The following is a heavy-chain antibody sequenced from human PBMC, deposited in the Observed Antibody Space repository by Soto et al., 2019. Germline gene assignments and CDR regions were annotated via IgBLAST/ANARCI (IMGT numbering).Heavy chain of an antibody. CDR3: SRVDPGETSPFDH. Sequence: GASVKVSCKASGYTFTSYAMHWVRQAPGQRLEWMGWINAGNGNTKYSQKFQGRVTITRDTSASTAYMEVSSLRSEDTAVYYCSRVDPGETSPFDHWGQGTLVTV. J-gene: IGHJ4*02. CDR2: INAGNGNT. D-gene: IGHD3-10*01. CDR1: GYTFTSYA. V-gene: IGHV1-3*01.